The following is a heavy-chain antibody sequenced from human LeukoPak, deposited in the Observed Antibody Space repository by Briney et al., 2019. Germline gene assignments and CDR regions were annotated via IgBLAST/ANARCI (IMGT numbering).Heavy chain of an antibody. V-gene: IGHV4-31*03. CDR2: IYYSGST. CDR3: ARYSSTWYFGD. CDR1: GGSISSGGYY. Sequence: SETLSLTCTVSGGSISSGGYYWSWIRQHPGKGLEWIGYIYYSGSTYYNPSLKSRVTISVDTSKNQFSLRLSSVTAADTAVYYCARYSSTWYFGDWGQGTLVTVS. J-gene: IGHJ4*02. D-gene: IGHD6-13*01.